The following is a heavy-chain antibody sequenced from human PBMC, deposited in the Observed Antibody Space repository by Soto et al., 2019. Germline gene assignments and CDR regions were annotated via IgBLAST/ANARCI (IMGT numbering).Heavy chain of an antibody. CDR3: AKKAITVTGRAHMDV. J-gene: IGHJ6*02. CDR2: ISYDGSTE. CDR1: GFTFSSYG. V-gene: IGHV3-30*18. Sequence: QVQLVESGGGVVQPGRSLRLSCAASGFTFSSYGIHWVRQAPGKGREWVAVISYDGSTEYYADSVKGRFTISRDNSKNTLYRKRNSLRAEDRAEYYWAKKAITVTGRAHMDVWGQGTTVTVSS. D-gene: IGHD1-7*01.